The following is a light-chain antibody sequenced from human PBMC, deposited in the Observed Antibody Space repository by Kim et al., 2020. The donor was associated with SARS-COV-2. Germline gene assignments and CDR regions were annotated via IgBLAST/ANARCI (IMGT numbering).Light chain of an antibody. CDR3: SSYTTSSTWV. J-gene: IGLJ3*02. CDR1: AGDIGAYRY. V-gene: IGLV2-14*03. CDR2: DVN. Sequence: LTQPASVSGSPGQSIAISCTGTAGDIGAYRYVSWYQQHPGKAPRLMIFDVNARTSGTSTRFSGSKSGNTASLAISGLRAEDEADYYCSSYTTSSTWVFGGGTQLTVL.